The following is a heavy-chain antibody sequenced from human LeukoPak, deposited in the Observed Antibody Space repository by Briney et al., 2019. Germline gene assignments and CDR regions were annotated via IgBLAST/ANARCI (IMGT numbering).Heavy chain of an antibody. CDR2: INAVNGDT. Sequence: ASVKVSCKTSGYTFVNYGLHWVCQAPGQGLEWMGWINAVNGDTKYSQKFQGRVTITRDTSASTTYMELSDVTSEDTAVYYCARHGPMVRGVTPIDYWGQGTLVTVSS. CDR3: ARHGPMVRGVTPIDY. J-gene: IGHJ4*02. CDR1: GYTFVNYG. D-gene: IGHD3-10*01. V-gene: IGHV1-3*01.